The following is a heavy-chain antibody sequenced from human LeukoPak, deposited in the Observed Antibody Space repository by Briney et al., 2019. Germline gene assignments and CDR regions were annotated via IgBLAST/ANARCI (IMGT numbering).Heavy chain of an antibody. CDR2: ISGSGGST. D-gene: IGHD3-3*01. V-gene: IGHV3-23*01. CDR1: GFTFSSYA. Sequence: GGSLRLSCAASGFTFSSYAMSWVRQAPGKGLEWVSAISGSGGSTYYADSVKGRFTISRDNSKNTLYLQMNSLRAEDTAVYYCAKVGGSYDFWSGYYDNWFDPWGQGTLVTVSS. J-gene: IGHJ5*02. CDR3: AKVGGSYDFWSGYYDNWFDP.